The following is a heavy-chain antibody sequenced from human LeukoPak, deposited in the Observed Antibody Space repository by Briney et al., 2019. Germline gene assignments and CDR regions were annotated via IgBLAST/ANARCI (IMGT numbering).Heavy chain of an antibody. D-gene: IGHD2-2*02. V-gene: IGHV1-69*05. CDR1: GGIFRSYA. CDR3: ARTIVVPAAISVDYYYYDMDV. CDR2: IIPLFGRA. J-gene: IGHJ6*03. Sequence: SVTVSCKSSGGIFRSYAIRGVRQPRAQGLEGVGGIIPLFGRANYAQKFQGRVTITTDEYTSTAYMELSSLRSEDTAVYYCARTIVVPAAISVDYYYYDMDVWGKGTTVTVSS.